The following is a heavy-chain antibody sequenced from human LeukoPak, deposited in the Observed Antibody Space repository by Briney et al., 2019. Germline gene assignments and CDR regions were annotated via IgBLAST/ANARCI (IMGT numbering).Heavy chain of an antibody. D-gene: IGHD3-10*01. J-gene: IGHJ4*02. CDR1: GYTFTSYD. V-gene: IGHV1-18*01. Sequence: ASVKVSCKASGYTFTSYDIHWVRQATGQGLEWMGWISAYNGNTNYAQKLQGRVTMTTDTSTSTAYMELRSLRSDDTAVYYCARDTLWFGESSPRDYWGQGTLVTVSS. CDR2: ISAYNGNT. CDR3: ARDTLWFGESSPRDY.